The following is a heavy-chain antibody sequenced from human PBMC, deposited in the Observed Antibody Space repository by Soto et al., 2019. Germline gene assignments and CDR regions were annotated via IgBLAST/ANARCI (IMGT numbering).Heavy chain of an antibody. J-gene: IGHJ4*02. Sequence: QVQLQQWGAGLLKPSETLSLTCAVYGGSFSGYYWTWIRQPSGTGLEWIGEINHSGSTNYNPSLKSRVPISVDTSKNQFSLKLTSVTAADTAVYYCARDKITGLFDYWGQGTLVTVSS. V-gene: IGHV4-34*01. CDR2: INHSGST. CDR1: GGSFSGYY. CDR3: ARDKITGLFDY. D-gene: IGHD2-8*02.